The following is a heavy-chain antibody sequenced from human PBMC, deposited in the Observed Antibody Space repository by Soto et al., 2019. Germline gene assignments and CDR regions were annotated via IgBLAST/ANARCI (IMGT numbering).Heavy chain of an antibody. CDR2: ISSTTNYI. CDR3: ARESEDLTSNFDY. Sequence: GGSLRLSCSASGFTFSRYSMNWVRQAPGKGLEWVSSISSTTNYIYYADSMKGRFTVSRDNAKNSVYLDMNSLSAEDTAVYYCARESEDLTSNFDYWGQGTLVTVSS. J-gene: IGHJ4*02. V-gene: IGHV3-21*01. CDR1: GFTFSRYS.